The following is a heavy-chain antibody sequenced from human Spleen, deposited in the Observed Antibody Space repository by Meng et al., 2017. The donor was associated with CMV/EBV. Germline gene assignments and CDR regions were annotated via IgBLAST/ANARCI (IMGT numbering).Heavy chain of an antibody. CDR2: ISGSGGST. J-gene: IGHJ5*02. CDR3: ATGGVVVPTARDRFDP. D-gene: IGHD2-2*01. V-gene: IGHV3-23*01. CDR1: GFTFSNYA. Sequence: GETLKISCAASGFTFSNYAMSWVRQAPGKGLEWVSAISGSGGSTYYADSVKGRFTISRDNSKNTLYLQMNSLRAEDTAVYYCATGGVVVPTARDRFDPWGQGTLVTVSS.